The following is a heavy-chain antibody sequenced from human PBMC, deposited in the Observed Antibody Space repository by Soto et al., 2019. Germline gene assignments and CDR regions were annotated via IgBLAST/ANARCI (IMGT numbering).Heavy chain of an antibody. CDR2: IYYSGST. V-gene: IGHV4-59*08. J-gene: IGHJ5*02. D-gene: IGHD3-9*01. CDR1: GGSISSYY. Sequence: SETLSLTCTVSGGSISSYYWSWIRQPPGKGLEWIGYIYYSGSTNYNPSLKSRVTISVDTSKNQFSLKLSSVTAADTAVYYCARHGDDILTETDPRFDPWGQGTLVTVSS. CDR3: ARHGDDILTETDPRFDP.